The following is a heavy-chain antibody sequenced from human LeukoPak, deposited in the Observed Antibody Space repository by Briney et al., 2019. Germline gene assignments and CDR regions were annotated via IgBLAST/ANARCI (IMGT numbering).Heavy chain of an antibody. CDR3: ARVFDYDDAFDI. Sequence: KTSETLSLTCAVYGGSFSGYYWSWIRQPPGKGLERIGEINHSGSTNYNPSLKSRVTISVDTSKNQFSLKLSSVTAADTAVYYCARVFDYDDAFDIWGQGTMVTVSS. CDR1: GGSFSGYY. CDR2: INHSGST. D-gene: IGHD3-9*01. V-gene: IGHV4-34*01. J-gene: IGHJ3*02.